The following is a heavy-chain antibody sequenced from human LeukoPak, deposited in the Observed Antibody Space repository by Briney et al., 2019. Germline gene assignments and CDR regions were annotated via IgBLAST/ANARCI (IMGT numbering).Heavy chain of an antibody. Sequence: SETLSLTCTVSGGSISSYYWSWIRQPPGKGLEWIGYIYYSGSTNYNPSLKSRVTISVDTSKNQFSLKLSSVTAADTAVYYCARVSRTTVTTYYYGMDVWGQGTTVTVS. CDR3: ARVSRTTVTTYYYGMDV. J-gene: IGHJ6*02. D-gene: IGHD4-17*01. V-gene: IGHV4-59*01. CDR2: IYYSGST. CDR1: GGSISSYY.